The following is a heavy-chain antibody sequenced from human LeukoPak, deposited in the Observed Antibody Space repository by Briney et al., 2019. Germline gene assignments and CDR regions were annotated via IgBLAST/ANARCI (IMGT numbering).Heavy chain of an antibody. Sequence: GGSLRLSCAASGFTFSNYAMNWVRQAPGNGLERVSSISSSGSDIYYADSVKGRFTISRDNAKNSLYLQMNSLRAEDTAVYYCARYAAAGPSYFDYWGQGTLVTVSS. CDR1: GFTFSNYA. D-gene: IGHD6-13*01. J-gene: IGHJ4*02. CDR2: ISSSGSDI. CDR3: ARYAAAGPSYFDY. V-gene: IGHV3-21*01.